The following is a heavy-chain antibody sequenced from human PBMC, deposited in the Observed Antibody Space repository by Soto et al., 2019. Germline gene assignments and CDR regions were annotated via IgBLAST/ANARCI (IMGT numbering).Heavy chain of an antibody. J-gene: IGHJ5*02. CDR3: ARHPITMVRGVILNWFDP. CDR2: IYYSGST. Sequence: TLSLTCTVSGGSISSSSYYWGWIRQPPGKGLEWIGSIYYSGSTYYNPSLKSRVTISVDTSKNQFSLKLSSVTAADTAVYYCARHPITMVRGVILNWFDPWGQG. V-gene: IGHV4-39*01. CDR1: GGSISSSSYY. D-gene: IGHD3-10*01.